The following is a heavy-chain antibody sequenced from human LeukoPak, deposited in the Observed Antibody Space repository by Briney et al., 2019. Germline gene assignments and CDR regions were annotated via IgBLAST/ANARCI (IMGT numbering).Heavy chain of an antibody. CDR1: GYTFTSYD. CDR2: MNPNSGNP. J-gene: IGHJ6*02. V-gene: IGHV1-8*01. Sequence: ASVNVSCKASGYTFTSYDINWVQQATGQGLEWMGWMNPNSGNPGYAQKFQGRVTMTRNTSITTAYMELSSLRSEDTAVYYCARQYCSSTSCQFVGHGMDVWGRGTTVTVS. D-gene: IGHD2-2*01. CDR3: ARQYCSSTSCQFVGHGMDV.